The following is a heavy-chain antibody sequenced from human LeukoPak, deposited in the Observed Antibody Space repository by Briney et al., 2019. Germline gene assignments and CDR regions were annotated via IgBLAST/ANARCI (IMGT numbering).Heavy chain of an antibody. CDR3: ARDSPDRYSSGYLHYFDY. V-gene: IGHV1-18*01. J-gene: IGHJ4*02. CDR1: GYTFSSYG. D-gene: IGHD3-22*01. CDR2: ISAYNGNT. Sequence: ASVKVSCKASGYTFSSYGISWVRQAPGQGLEWMGWISAYNGNTNYVQKLQGRVTMTTDTSTSTAYMELRSLRSDDTAVYYCARDSPDRYSSGYLHYFDYWGQGTLVTVSS.